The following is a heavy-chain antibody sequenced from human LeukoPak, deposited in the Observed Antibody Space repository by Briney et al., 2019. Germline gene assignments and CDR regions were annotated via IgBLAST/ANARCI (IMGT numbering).Heavy chain of an antibody. Sequence: GGSLRLSCAASGFTFSSYWMSWVRQAPGKGLEWVANMNRDGSEKNYVDSIKGRFTISRDNAANSLYLQMNSLRVEDTAVYYCARDGGIIRFGGQDVWGPGTTVIVS. J-gene: IGHJ6*02. CDR1: GFTFSSYW. D-gene: IGHD3-16*01. V-gene: IGHV3-7*01. CDR2: MNRDGSEK. CDR3: ARDGGIIRFGGQDV.